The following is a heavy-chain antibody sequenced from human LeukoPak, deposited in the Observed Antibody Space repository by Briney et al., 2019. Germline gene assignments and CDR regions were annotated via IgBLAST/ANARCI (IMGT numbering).Heavy chain of an antibody. Sequence: GASLQISCKGSGYSFISYWIGWVRQMPGKGLEWMAMIYPGDSATRYSPSFQGQVTVSADKSTSTAYLQWSSLKASDTAMYYCARRYYGSGSYPYYFDYWGQGTLVTVSS. D-gene: IGHD3-10*01. V-gene: IGHV5-51*01. CDR1: GYSFISYW. CDR2: IYPGDSAT. J-gene: IGHJ4*02. CDR3: ARRYYGSGSYPYYFDY.